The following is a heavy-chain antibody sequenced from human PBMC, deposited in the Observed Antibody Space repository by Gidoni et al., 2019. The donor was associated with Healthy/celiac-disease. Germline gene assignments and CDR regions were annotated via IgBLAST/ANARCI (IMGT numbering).Heavy chain of an antibody. D-gene: IGHD3-3*01. Sequence: EVQLVVSGGGLVKPGGSLRLSCAASGFTFCSYSMNWVRQAPGKGLEWVSSISSSSSDIYYADSVKGRFTISRDNAKNSLYLQMNSLRAEDTAVYYCAGAPYYDFWSGYYSIDYWGQGTLVTVSS. V-gene: IGHV3-21*01. CDR1: GFTFCSYS. J-gene: IGHJ4*02. CDR2: ISSSSSDI. CDR3: AGAPYYDFWSGYYSIDY.